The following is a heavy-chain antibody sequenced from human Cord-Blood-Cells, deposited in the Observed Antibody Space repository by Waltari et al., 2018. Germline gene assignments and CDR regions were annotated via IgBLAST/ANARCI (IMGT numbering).Heavy chain of an antibody. CDR2: INHSGST. CDR3: ARVYKGVVVPAAIQDYYYYYMDV. CDR1: GGSFSGYY. J-gene: IGHJ6*03. D-gene: IGHD2-2*02. V-gene: IGHV4-34*01. Sequence: QVQLQQWGAGLLKPSETLSLTCAVYGGSFSGYYWSWIRPPPGQGLEWIGEINHSGSTNYNPSLKSRVTISVDTSNNQFSLKLSSVTAADTAVYYCARVYKGVVVPAAIQDYYYYYMDVWGKGTTVTVSS.